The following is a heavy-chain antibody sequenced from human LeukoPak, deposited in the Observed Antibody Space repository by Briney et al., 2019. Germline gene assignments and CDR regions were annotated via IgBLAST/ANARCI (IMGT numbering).Heavy chain of an antibody. V-gene: IGHV1-69*04. Sequence: SVKVSCKASGGTFSSYAISWVRQAPGQGLEWMGGIIPILGIANYAQKFQGRVTITADKSTSTAYMELSSLRSEDTAVYYCARGGYYYDSSGYLGYWGQGALVTVSS. CDR1: GGTFSSYA. CDR3: ARGGYYYDSSGYLGY. CDR2: IIPILGIA. J-gene: IGHJ4*02. D-gene: IGHD3-22*01.